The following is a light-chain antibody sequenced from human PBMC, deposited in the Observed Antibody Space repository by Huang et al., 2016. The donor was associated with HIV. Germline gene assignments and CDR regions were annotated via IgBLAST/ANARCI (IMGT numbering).Light chain of an antibody. J-gene: IGKJ2*01. Sequence: DIQMTQSPSTLSASVGDRITINCRASQSISSWLSWYQQKPGKAPKVLIYKASSLESGVPSRFSGSGSWTEFTLTISSLQPDDFATYYCQQYNRYSYTFGQGTNLEIK. V-gene: IGKV1-5*03. CDR2: KAS. CDR3: QQYNRYSYT. CDR1: QSISSW.